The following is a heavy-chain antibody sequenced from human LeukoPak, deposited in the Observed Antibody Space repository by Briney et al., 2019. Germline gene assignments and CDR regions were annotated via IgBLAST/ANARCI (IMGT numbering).Heavy chain of an antibody. J-gene: IGHJ4*02. CDR1: GFTFSSYW. D-gene: IGHD5-18*01. V-gene: IGHV3-74*01. CDR3: AGEIAYNYGRYFDY. Sequence: TGGSLRLSCAASGFTFSSYWMDWVRQAPGKGLAWVSRINSDGSSTSYADSVKGRFTISRDNAKNTLYLQMNSLRTEDTAVYYCAGEIAYNYGRYFDYWGQGTLVTVSS. CDR2: INSDGSST.